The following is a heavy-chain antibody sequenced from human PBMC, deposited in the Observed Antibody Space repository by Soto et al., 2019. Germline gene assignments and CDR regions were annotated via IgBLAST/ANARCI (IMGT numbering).Heavy chain of an antibody. V-gene: IGHV3-30*03. CDR1: GFTFSSYC. D-gene: IGHD1-26*01. J-gene: IGHJ4*02. Sequence: QVQLGESGGGGVQPGMCLRLSCAASGFTFSSYCVHWVRQALGKGLARVAVISYDGSNKYYADSVKGRFTISRDNSKNPLYLQMNSLRAEDTAVYYCAGGELDYLDYWGQGTLLTVSS. CDR2: ISYDGSNK. CDR3: AGGELDYLDY.